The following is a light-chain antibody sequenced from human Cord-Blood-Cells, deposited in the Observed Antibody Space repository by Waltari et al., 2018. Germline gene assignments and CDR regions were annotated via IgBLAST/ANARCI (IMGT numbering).Light chain of an antibody. Sequence: EIVMTQSPATPSVSPGERATLSCGASQRVSSNLAWYQQKPGQAPRLLIYGASTRATGIPARFSGSGSETEFTLTISSLQSEDFAVYYCQQYNNWLITFGGGTKVEIK. J-gene: IGKJ4*01. CDR2: GAS. CDR1: QRVSSN. CDR3: QQYNNWLIT. V-gene: IGKV3-15*01.